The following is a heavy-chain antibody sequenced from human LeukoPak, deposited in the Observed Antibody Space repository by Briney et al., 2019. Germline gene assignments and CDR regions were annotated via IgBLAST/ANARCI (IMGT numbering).Heavy chain of an antibody. J-gene: IGHJ5*02. CDR1: GGSISSYY. V-gene: IGHV4-59*08. Sequence: SKTLSLTCTVSGGSISSYYWSWIRQPPGKGLEWIGYIYYSGSTNYNPSLKSRVTISVDTSKNQFSLKLSSVTAADTAVYHCARSPGYYDSRFDPWGQGTLVTVSS. CDR2: IYYSGST. CDR3: ARSPGYYDSRFDP. D-gene: IGHD3-22*01.